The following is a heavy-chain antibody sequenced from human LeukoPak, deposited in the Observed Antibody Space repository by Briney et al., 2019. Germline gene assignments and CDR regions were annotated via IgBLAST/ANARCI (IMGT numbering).Heavy chain of an antibody. D-gene: IGHD4-23*01. J-gene: IGHJ4*02. V-gene: IGHV5-51*01. CDR2: IYSGDSDT. CDR3: ARSSYDYGGNTDY. Sequence: GESLKISCKGSGYSFTSYWIGWVRQMPGKGLEWMGIIYSGDSDTRYSPSFQGQVTISADKSISTAYLQWSSLKASDTAMYYCARSSYDYGGNTDYWGQGTLVTVSS. CDR1: GYSFTSYW.